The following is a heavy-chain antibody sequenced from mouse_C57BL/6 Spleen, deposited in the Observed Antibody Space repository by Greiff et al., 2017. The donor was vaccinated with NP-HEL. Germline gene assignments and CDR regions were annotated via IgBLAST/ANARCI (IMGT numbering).Heavy chain of an antibody. CDR3: ARSTVVPYYYAMDY. V-gene: IGHV1-80*01. J-gene: IGHJ4*01. Sequence: VQLQQSGAELVKPGASVKISCKASGYAFSSYWMNWVKQRPGKGLEWIGQIYPGDGDTNYNGKFKGKATLTADKSSSTAYMQLSSLTSEDSAVYFCARSTVVPYYYAMDYWGQGTSVTVSS. D-gene: IGHD1-1*01. CDR2: IYPGDGDT. CDR1: GYAFSSYW.